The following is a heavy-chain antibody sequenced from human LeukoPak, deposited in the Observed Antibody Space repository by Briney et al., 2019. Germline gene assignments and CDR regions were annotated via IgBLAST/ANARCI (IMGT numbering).Heavy chain of an antibody. Sequence: GGSLRLSCAASGFTFSSYSMNWVRQAPGKGLEWVANIKQDGSEKYYVDSVKGRFTISRDNAKNSLYLQMNSLRAEDTAVYYCARAIYSSSWYNYWGQGTLVTVSS. CDR3: ARAIYSSSWYNY. D-gene: IGHD6-13*01. V-gene: IGHV3-7*04. J-gene: IGHJ4*02. CDR1: GFTFSSYS. CDR2: IKQDGSEK.